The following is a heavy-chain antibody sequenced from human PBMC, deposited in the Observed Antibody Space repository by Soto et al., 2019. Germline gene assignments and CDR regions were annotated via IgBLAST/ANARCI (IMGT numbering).Heavy chain of an antibody. CDR2: ISYDGSNK. CDR3: VRAIGDFWSGYNYYYGMDV. J-gene: IGHJ6*02. D-gene: IGHD3-3*01. CDR1: GFTFSSYA. V-gene: IGHV3-30-3*01. Sequence: QVQLVESGGGVVQPGRSLRLSCAASGFTFSSYAMHWVRQAPGKGLEWVAVISYDGSNKYYADSVKGRFTISRDNSKNTLYLQMNSLRAEDTAVYYCVRAIGDFWSGYNYYYGMDVWGQGTTVTVSS.